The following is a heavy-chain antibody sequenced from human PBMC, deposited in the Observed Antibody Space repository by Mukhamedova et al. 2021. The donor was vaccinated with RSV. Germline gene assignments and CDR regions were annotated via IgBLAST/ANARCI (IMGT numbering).Heavy chain of an antibody. J-gene: IGHJ4*02. D-gene: IGHD2-2*02. CDR3: ARPYCTSPSCYNNLDY. Sequence: GKGLEWIGYIYYSGSTYYNPSLKSRVTISVDTSKNQFSLKLSSVTAADTAMYYCARPYCTSPSCYNNLDYWGQGTLVTVSS. V-gene: IGHV4-31*02. CDR2: IYYSGST.